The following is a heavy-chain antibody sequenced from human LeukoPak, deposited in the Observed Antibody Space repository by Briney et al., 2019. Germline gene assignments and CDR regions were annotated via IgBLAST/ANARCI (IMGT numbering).Heavy chain of an antibody. CDR3: AAQNHYYDSSGYYRLFDY. CDR1: GFTFSSYA. Sequence: GGSLRLSCAASGFTFSSYAMSWVRQAPGKGLEWVSGISGSGDNTYYADSVKGRFTISRDNSKNTLYVQVNSLGTEDTAAYYCAAQNHYYDSSGYYRLFDYWGQGTLVTVSS. D-gene: IGHD3-22*01. CDR2: ISGSGDNT. J-gene: IGHJ4*02. V-gene: IGHV3-23*01.